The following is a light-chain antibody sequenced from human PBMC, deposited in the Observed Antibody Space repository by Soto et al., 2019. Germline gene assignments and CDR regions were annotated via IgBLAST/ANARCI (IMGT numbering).Light chain of an antibody. CDR3: QQYGSSPLT. CDR1: QSVSSNY. J-gene: IGKJ4*01. V-gene: IGKV3-20*01. Sequence: IVFTQSPGTLSLSPGERSTLSCMASQSVSSNYLAWYQQKPGQAPRLLIYGASRRATGIPDRFSGSGSGTDFTLTISRLEPEDFAVYYCQQYGSSPLTFGGGTKVDIK. CDR2: GAS.